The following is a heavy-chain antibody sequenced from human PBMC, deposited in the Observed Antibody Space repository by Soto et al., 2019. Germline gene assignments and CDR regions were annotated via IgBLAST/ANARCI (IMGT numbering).Heavy chain of an antibody. D-gene: IGHD6-19*01. J-gene: IGHJ4*02. CDR2: ITTSGSDS. CDR3: AKGIRRSGWYGPFDS. Sequence: LRLSCAASGFSLTFYAMAWVRQAPGKGLEWVSGITTSGSDSYADSVKGRFTISRDRSKDTVSLQMNSVRADDTAVYYCAKGIRRSGWYGPFDSWGQGTLVTVSS. CDR1: GFSLTFYA. V-gene: IGHV3-23*01.